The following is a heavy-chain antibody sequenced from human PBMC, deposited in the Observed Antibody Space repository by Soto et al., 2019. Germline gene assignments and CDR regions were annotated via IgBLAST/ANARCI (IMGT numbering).Heavy chain of an antibody. D-gene: IGHD6-13*01. CDR1: GITLSKYG. CDR3: AKELIVAATQGNWFDS. J-gene: IGHJ5*01. CDR2: ISYDGSHK. V-gene: IGHV3-30*18. Sequence: QVQLVESGGGVVQPGRSLRLSCAASGITLSKYGMHWVRQAPGKGLECVAVISYDGSHKDYGDSVKGRFSISRDSSKNTLYLQMNSLRPEDTAVYYCAKELIVAATQGNWFDSWGRGTLVTVSS.